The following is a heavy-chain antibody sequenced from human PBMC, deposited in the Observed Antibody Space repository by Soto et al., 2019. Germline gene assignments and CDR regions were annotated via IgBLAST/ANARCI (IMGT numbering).Heavy chain of an antibody. J-gene: IGHJ6*02. Sequence: GESLKISCKGSGYSFTSYWIGWVRQMPGKGLEWMGIIYPGDSDTRYSPSFQGQVTISADKSISTAYLQWSSLKASDTAMYYCARNKGDKGSYYYYGMDVWGQGTTVTVSS. CDR1: GYSFTSYW. CDR3: ARNKGDKGSYYYYGMDV. D-gene: IGHD3-10*01. CDR2: IYPGDSDT. V-gene: IGHV5-51*01.